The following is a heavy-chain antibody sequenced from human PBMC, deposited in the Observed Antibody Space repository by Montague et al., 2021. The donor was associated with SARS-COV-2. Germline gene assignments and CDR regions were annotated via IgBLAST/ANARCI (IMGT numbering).Heavy chain of an antibody. CDR2: IYYGGST. Sequence: SETLSLTCTVSGGSTSSYYWSWIRQPLGKGLEWIGCIYYGGSTNYNPSLKSRVTISVDTSKTQFSLKLNSVTAADTAVYYCARTIVVVSAASRYFDLWGRGTLVTVSS. J-gene: IGHJ2*01. V-gene: IGHV4-59*01. D-gene: IGHD2-2*01. CDR1: GGSTSSYY. CDR3: ARTIVVVSAASRYFDL.